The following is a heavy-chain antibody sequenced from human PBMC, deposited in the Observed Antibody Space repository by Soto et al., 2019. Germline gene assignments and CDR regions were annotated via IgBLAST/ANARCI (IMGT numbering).Heavy chain of an antibody. Sequence: QVQLQESGPGLVKPSETLSLTCTVSGGSISSYYWSWIRPPPGKGLEWIGYIYYSGSTNYNPSLKRRVTIAVDTSKTQFSLKLSSVTAADTAVYYCARHPPPILPAAIGGAFDIWGQGTMVTVAS. CDR1: GGSISSYY. CDR2: IYYSGST. D-gene: IGHD2-2*02. V-gene: IGHV4-59*08. CDR3: ARHPPPILPAAIGGAFDI. J-gene: IGHJ3*02.